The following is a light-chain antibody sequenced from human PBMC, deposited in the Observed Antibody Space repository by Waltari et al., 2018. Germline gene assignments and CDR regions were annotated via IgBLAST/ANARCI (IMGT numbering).Light chain of an antibody. CDR1: SLRTSN. CDR2: GKD. Sequence: SSELTQDPAVSVALGQTGRITCQGDSLRTSNASWYQLKPGQAPVLVIYGKDKRPSGIPDRISGYSSGATSSLTITGAQAEDEADYYCSSRNGRANQVVFAGGTKVTVL. J-gene: IGLJ3*02. CDR3: SSRNGRANQVV. V-gene: IGLV3-19*01.